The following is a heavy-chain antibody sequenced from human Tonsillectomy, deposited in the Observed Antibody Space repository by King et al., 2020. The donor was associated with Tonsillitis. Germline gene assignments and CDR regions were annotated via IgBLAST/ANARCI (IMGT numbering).Heavy chain of an antibody. CDR1: GFNFDDHG. D-gene: IGHD1-1*01. J-gene: IGHJ6*03. CDR2: ISGDGGST. CDR3: AKDDRDDFNYYYYMDV. V-gene: IGHV3-43*02. Sequence: QLVQSGGGVVQPGGSLRLSCAASGFNFDDHGMHWVRQAPGKGLEWVSLISGDGGSTYYADSVKGRFTISRDNSKNSLYLQMNSLRSEDTALYYCAKDDRDDFNYYYYMDVWGTGTTVTVSS.